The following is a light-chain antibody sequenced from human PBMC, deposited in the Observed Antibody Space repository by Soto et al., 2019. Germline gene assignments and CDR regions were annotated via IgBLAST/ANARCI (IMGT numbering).Light chain of an antibody. Sequence: QAVVTQPPSASGTPGQRVTISCSGSTSIIGSNYVYGYQQLPGTAPKLLIYRNNQRPSGVPDRFSGSKSGTSASLAISGLRSEDDADYYCAAWDDSLSVVVFGGGTKLTVL. CDR1: TSIIGSNY. CDR3: AAWDDSLSVVV. CDR2: RNN. J-gene: IGLJ2*01. V-gene: IGLV1-47*01.